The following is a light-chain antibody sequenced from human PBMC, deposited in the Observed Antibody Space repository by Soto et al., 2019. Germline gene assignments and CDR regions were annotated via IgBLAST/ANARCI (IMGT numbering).Light chain of an antibody. V-gene: IGKV1-5*03. Sequence: DIQMTQSPSTXPASVGDRVTITCRANQSISTWLAWYQQKPGKAPNLLIYKASRLETGVPSRFSGSGSGTEFTLTIGFLQPDDFATYYCQQYNSYSPLTFGGGTKVDIK. CDR1: QSISTW. CDR2: KAS. CDR3: QQYNSYSPLT. J-gene: IGKJ4*01.